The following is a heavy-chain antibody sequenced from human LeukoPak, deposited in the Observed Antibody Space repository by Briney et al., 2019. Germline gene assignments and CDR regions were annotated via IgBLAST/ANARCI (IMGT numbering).Heavy chain of an antibody. CDR3: AKRARYNSARAKDFDY. CDR2: IRDSGAYG. CDR1: GFSFSNYA. Sequence: GGSLTLSCAASGFSFSNYAMGWVRQAPGKGLEWVSPIRDSGAYGFYADSVKGRCTISRDNSKNLVYMQMNNLGAEDTAEYYCAKRARYNSARAKDFDYWDQGTQVTVSS. J-gene: IGHJ4*02. V-gene: IGHV3-23*01. D-gene: IGHD6-19*01.